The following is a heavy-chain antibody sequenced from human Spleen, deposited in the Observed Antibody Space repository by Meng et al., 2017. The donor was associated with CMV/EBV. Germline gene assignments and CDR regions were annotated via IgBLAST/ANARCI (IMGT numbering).Heavy chain of an antibody. V-gene: IGHV3-30*18. CDR2: ISFDGSFK. CDR3: AKYTMDV. J-gene: IGHJ6*02. CDR1: GFTVSTNY. Sequence: GGSLRLSCAASGFTVSTNYMSWVRQAPGKGLEWVAVISFDGSFKYYADSVKGRFTISRDNSKNTLYLQMNSLRAEDTAMYYCAKYTMDVWGQGTTVTVSS.